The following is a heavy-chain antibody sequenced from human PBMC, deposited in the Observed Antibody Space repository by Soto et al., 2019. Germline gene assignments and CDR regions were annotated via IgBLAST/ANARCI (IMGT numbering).Heavy chain of an antibody. Sequence: EVQLVESGGGLVQPGGSLRLSCAASGFTFSSHSMNWVRQAPGKGLEWVSYISSISSTIYYADSVRGRFTISRDNAKNSLYLQMNSLRAEDTAVYYCARDLRTTVISAYFDYWGQRALVTVSS. D-gene: IGHD4-17*01. CDR2: ISSISSTI. V-gene: IGHV3-48*01. J-gene: IGHJ4*02. CDR1: GFTFSSHS. CDR3: ARDLRTTVISAYFDY.